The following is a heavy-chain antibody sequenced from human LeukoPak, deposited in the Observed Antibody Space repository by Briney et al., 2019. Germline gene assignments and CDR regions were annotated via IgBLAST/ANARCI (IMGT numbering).Heavy chain of an antibody. D-gene: IGHD6-19*01. CDR2: INSDGSST. CDR3: ARRASSGWFPDDY. Sequence: GSLRLSCAASGFTFSSYWMHWVRQAPGKGLVWVSRINSDGSSTSYADSVKGRFTISRDNAKNTLYLQMNSLRAEDTAVYYCARRASSGWFPDDYWGQGTLVTVSS. CDR1: GFTFSSYW. V-gene: IGHV3-74*01. J-gene: IGHJ4*02.